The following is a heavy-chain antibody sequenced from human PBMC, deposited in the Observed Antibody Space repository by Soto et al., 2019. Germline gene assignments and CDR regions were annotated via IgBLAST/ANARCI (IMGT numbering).Heavy chain of an antibody. V-gene: IGHV3-30-3*01. CDR3: ARVPTGY. CDR2: ISYDGSNK. J-gene: IGHJ4*02. Sequence: QVQLVESGGGVVQPGRSLRLSCAASGFTFSSYAMHWVRQAPGKGLEWVAVISYDGSNKYYADSVKGRFTISRDNSKNTLYLQMNSLRAEDTAGYYCARVPTGYWGQGTLVTVSS. CDR1: GFTFSSYA.